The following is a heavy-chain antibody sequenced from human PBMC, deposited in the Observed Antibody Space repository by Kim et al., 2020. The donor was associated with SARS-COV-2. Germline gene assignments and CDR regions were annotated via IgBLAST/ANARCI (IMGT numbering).Heavy chain of an antibody. Sequence: GGSLRLSCAASGFPFNTYAMSWVRQAPGKGLEWVSTVTSGGGGSAYYANSVKGRFTISRDNPRNTLYLQMNSLGAEDTAIYYCARGGGLEVWGQGTTVTVSS. CDR3: ARGGGLEV. V-gene: IGHV3-23*01. J-gene: IGHJ6*02. CDR2: VTSGGGGSA. CDR1: GFPFNTYA.